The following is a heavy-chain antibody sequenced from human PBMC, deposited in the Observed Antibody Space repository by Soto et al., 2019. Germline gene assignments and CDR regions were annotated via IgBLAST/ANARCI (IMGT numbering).Heavy chain of an antibody. J-gene: IGHJ5*02. CDR2: INPNSGGT. D-gene: IGHD3-10*01. CDR3: ARKIDTMVRGVIHNWFDP. CDR1: AYTFTGYY. V-gene: IGHV1-2*04. Sequence: ASVKVSCNASAYTFTGYYMHWVRQAPGQGLEWMGWINPNSGGTNYAQKFQGWVTMTRDTSISTAYMELSRLRSDDTAVYYCARKIDTMVRGVIHNWFDPWGQGTLVTVSS.